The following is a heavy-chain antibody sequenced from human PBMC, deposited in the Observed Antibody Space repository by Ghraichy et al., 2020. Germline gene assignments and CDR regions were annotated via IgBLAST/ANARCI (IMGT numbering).Heavy chain of an antibody. J-gene: IGHJ3*02. CDR3: AKDRVAQYSADAFDI. V-gene: IGHV3-23*01. CDR1: GFTFSSYA. Sequence: GSLRLSCAASGFTFSSYAMNWVRQAPGKGLEWVSVISGSGGSTYYADSVKGRFTISRDNSKNTLYLQMNSLRAEDTAVYYCAKDRVAQYSADAFDIWGQGTMVTVSS. D-gene: IGHD2-15*01. CDR2: ISGSGGST.